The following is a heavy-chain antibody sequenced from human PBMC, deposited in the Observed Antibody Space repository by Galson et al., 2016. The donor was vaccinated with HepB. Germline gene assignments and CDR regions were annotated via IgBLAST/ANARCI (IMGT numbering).Heavy chain of an antibody. V-gene: IGHV4-4*02. D-gene: IGHD3-22*01. CDR3: ARGMCYYDSRETA. CDR1: GASISRGNW. J-gene: IGHJ5*02. CDR2: VYHSGST. Sequence: SETLSLTCAVSGASISRGNWWNWVRQPPGKGLEWIGEVYHSGSTSYNPSLKSRVTISVDKSKNQFSLNLSSVTAADTAVYYCARGMCYYDSRETAWGQGTLVTVSS.